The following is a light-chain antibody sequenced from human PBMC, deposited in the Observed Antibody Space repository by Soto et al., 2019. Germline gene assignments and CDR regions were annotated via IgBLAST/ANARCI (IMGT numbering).Light chain of an antibody. CDR3: QKYNSARWT. V-gene: IGKV1-27*01. Sequence: DIQMTQSPSSLSASVGDRVTITCRASQGISNYLAWYKQIPGKVPRLLIYAASTLQSWVPSRFSGSGSGTDFTLTISSLQPEDVATYYCQKYNSARWTFGLGTKVEIK. J-gene: IGKJ1*01. CDR2: AAS. CDR1: QGISNY.